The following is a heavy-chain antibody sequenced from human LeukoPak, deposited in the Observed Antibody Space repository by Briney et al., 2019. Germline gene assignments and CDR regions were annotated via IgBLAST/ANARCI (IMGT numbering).Heavy chain of an antibody. J-gene: IGHJ4*02. D-gene: IGHD5-24*01. Sequence: GGSLRLSCAASGFTFSDYSMNWVRQAPGKGLEVMSYIGIYSGNTNYADSVKGRFTISGDKAKNSLYLQINSLPVEATAVYYCARDYKYAFDTWGQGTLVTVSS. CDR2: IGIYSGNT. CDR1: GFTFSDYS. V-gene: IGHV3-48*01. CDR3: ARDYKYAFDT.